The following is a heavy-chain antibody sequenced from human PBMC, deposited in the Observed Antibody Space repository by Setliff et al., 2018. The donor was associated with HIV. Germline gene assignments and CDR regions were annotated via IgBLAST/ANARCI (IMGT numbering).Heavy chain of an antibody. J-gene: IGHJ5*02. Sequence: SETLSLTCTVSGDSISSGGYYWSWIRQHPGKGLERLGYIYYNGNTDYNPSLKSRITISVDTSQNQFSLRLSSVTAADTAVYYCARGVGIGGNWFDPWGQGIMVTVSS. CDR2: IYYNGNT. CDR3: ARGVGIGGNWFDP. CDR1: GDSISSGGYY. D-gene: IGHD2-15*01. V-gene: IGHV4-31*03.